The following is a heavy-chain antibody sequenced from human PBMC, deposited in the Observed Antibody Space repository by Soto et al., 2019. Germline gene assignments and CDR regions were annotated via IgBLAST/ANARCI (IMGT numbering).Heavy chain of an antibody. CDR2: INDYGTTI. D-gene: IGHD1-1*01. CDR3: AREGLEPFDY. Sequence: GGSLRLSCAASGFNLGSYWMHWVRQAPGKGLVWVSRINDYGTTINYAESVEGRFTISRDDAKSEVYLQMNNLRAEDTAVYYCAREGLEPFDYWGQGALVTVSS. CDR1: GFNLGSYW. J-gene: IGHJ4*02. V-gene: IGHV3-74*01.